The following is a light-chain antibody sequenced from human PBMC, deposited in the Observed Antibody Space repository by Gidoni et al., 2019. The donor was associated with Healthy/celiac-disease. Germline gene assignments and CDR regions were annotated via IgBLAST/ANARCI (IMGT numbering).Light chain of an antibody. CDR1: QSVSSN. J-gene: IGKJ2*01. Sequence: EIVMPQSPATLSVSPGERATLSCRASQSVSSNLAWYQQKPGQAPRLLIDGASTRATGIPARLSGSGSGTEFTLTISSLQSEDCAVYYCQQYKNWPPLYTFGQXTKLEIK. CDR2: GAS. V-gene: IGKV3-15*01. CDR3: QQYKNWPPLYT.